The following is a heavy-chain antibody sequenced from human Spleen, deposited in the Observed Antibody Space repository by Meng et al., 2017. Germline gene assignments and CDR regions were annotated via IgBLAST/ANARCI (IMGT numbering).Heavy chain of an antibody. D-gene: IGHD3-9*01. CDR1: GGSISGSSSYY. Sequence: QLQLQESGPGLVKPSETLSLTCTVSGGSISGSSSYYWAWVRQPPGKGLEWVGSIFYSGSTYYNRSLKGRVTISADTSKNQFSLKLSSVTAADTAVFYCARHFESPSFETRGQGILVTVSS. CDR3: ARHFESPSFET. CDR2: IFYSGST. J-gene: IGHJ4*02. V-gene: IGHV4-39*01.